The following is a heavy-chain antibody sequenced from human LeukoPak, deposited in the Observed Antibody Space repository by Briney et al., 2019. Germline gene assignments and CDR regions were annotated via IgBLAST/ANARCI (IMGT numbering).Heavy chain of an antibody. Sequence: GGSLRLSCVASGFTLSSHTMNWVRQAPGKGLEWVSSISSSNRFIYYADSVKGRFTISRDNAKNSLYLQMNSLRAEDTAIYYCAGDSSYTVTTYEGFDYWGQGSLVTVSS. V-gene: IGHV3-21*01. CDR3: AGDSSYTVTTYEGFDY. J-gene: IGHJ4*02. CDR1: GFTLSSHT. CDR2: ISSSNRFI. D-gene: IGHD4-11*01.